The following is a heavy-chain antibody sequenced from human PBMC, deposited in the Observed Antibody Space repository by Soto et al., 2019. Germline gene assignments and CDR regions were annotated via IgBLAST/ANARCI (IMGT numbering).Heavy chain of an antibody. D-gene: IGHD5-18*01. CDR1: GYTFTDYA. V-gene: IGHV1-3*01. J-gene: IGHJ4*02. Sequence: HVELVQSGADVKKPGASVTISCKASGYTFTDYALHWVRQAPGQRLEGMGWMNAGVGNTLYSQKFQGRITITRDTSASTAYMELNSLKSEDTAIYYCTRDTGYTFGSLNYWGPGTLVTVSS. CDR3: TRDTGYTFGSLNY. CDR2: MNAGVGNT.